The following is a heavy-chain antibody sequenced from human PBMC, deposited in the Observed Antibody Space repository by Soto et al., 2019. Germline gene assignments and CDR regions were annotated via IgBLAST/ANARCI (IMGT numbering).Heavy chain of an antibody. V-gene: IGHV4-31*03. CDR1: GGSIISGGYY. J-gene: IGHJ4*02. CDR2: IYYSGST. CDR3: SRRSPAAGLFDV. D-gene: IGHD6-13*01. Sequence: SETLSLTCTGSGGSIISGGYYWSWIRQHPGKGLEWIGYIYYSGSTYYNPSLKSRVTISVDTSKNQFSLKLSSVTAADTAVYYWSRRSPAAGLFDVWGQGTLVTVSS.